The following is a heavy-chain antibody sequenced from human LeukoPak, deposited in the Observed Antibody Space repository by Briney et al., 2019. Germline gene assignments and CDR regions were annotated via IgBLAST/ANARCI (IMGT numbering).Heavy chain of an antibody. J-gene: IGHJ5*02. V-gene: IGHV1-3*03. CDR2: INAGNGNT. CDR1: GYTFTSYA. D-gene: IGHD1-7*01. CDR3: ARSPLAYNWNYEGDWFDP. Sequence: ASVKVSCKASGYTFTSYAMHWVRQAPGQRLEWMGWINAGNGNTKYSQEFQGRVTITRDTSASTAYMELSSLRSEDVAVYYCARSPLAYNWNYEGDWFDPWGQGTLVTVSS.